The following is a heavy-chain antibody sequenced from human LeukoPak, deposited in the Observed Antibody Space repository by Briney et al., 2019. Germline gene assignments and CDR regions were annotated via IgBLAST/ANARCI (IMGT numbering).Heavy chain of an antibody. J-gene: IGHJ4*02. V-gene: IGHV3-53*01. D-gene: IGHD5-18*01. Sequence: PGGSLRLSCAASGFTVSTNCMTWVRQAPGKGLEWVSTIYSGGTTYYADSVKGRFTISRDNAKNSLYLQMNSLRAEDTALYYCARGDVDTAMGDPFDYWGQGTLVTVSS. CDR1: GFTVSTNC. CDR2: IYSGGTT. CDR3: ARGDVDTAMGDPFDY.